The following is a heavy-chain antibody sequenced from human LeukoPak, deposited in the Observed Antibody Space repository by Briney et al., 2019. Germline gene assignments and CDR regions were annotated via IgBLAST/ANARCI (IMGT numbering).Heavy chain of an antibody. V-gene: IGHV3-7*01. CDR1: GFTFSSYW. J-gene: IGHJ4*02. D-gene: IGHD5-12*01. CDR3: ARQDLFLSGLFDY. CDR2: IKQDGSEK. Sequence: GGSLRLSCAASGFTFSSYWMTWVRQAPGKGLEWVAHIKQDGSEKYYVDSVKGRFTISRDNAKNSVYVQMNSLRAEDTAVYYCARQDLFLSGLFDYWGQGTLVTVSS.